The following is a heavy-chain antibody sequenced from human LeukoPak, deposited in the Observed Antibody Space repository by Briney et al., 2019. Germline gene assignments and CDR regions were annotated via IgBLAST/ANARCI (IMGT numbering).Heavy chain of an antibody. CDR1: GFTFNTYA. J-gene: IGHJ4*02. CDR2: ISGSGGGT. Sequence: PGGSLRLSCAAPGFTFNTYAMSWVRQAPGKGLEWVSGISGSGGGTYYADSVKGRLTISRDNSKSTLYLQMNSLRVEDTAVYYCAKMGGAISAAVDDWGQGTLVTVSS. V-gene: IGHV3-23*01. D-gene: IGHD2-2*01. CDR3: AKMGGAISAAVDD.